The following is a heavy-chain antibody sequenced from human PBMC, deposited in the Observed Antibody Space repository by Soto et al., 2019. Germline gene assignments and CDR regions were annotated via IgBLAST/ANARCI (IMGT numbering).Heavy chain of an antibody. V-gene: IGHV1-2*02. Sequence: QAQLVQSGAEVKKSGASVKVSCKASGYTFTDYFVHWVRQAPRHGREWMGWTNPKSGATKYAPRFQGRVTMTRDTSISTAYLEVSGLKFDDMAVYYCAKASDDYTMDVWGQGTPVTVSS. J-gene: IGHJ6*02. CDR2: TNPKSGAT. CDR1: GYTFTDYF. CDR3: AKASDDYTMDV. D-gene: IGHD2-21*02.